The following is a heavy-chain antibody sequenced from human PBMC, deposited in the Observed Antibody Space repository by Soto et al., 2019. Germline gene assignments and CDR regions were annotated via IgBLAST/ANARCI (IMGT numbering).Heavy chain of an antibody. CDR3: VRPRYDGSGTPFDY. CDR1: GFTPSGYW. J-gene: IGHJ4*02. V-gene: IGHV3-74*01. CDR2: ISPDGSDT. Sequence: EVQLVESGGGLVQPGGSLRLSCEASGFTPSGYWMHWVRQVPGKGLVWVSRISPDGSDTTHADSVKGRFTVSRDNAKNTLYLQMHSLRPEDTAVYYCVRPRYDGSGTPFDYWGQGTLVTVSS. D-gene: IGHD3-22*01.